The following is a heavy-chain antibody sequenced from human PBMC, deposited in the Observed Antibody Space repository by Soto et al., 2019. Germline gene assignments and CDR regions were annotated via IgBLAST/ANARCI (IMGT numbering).Heavy chain of an antibody. V-gene: IGHV1-69*02. D-gene: IGHD3-10*01. CDR3: ATSYGSGSRPFDN. Sequence: QVPLVQSGAEVKKPGSSVRVSCKASGDTFNFYTIHWVRQAPGQGLEWLGRIIPMVGMSNYAQRFQGRVTMIADKSTSTVYMQLSSLRSEDTALYYCATSYGSGSRPFDNWGHVTLVSVSS. CDR1: GDTFNFYT. CDR2: IIPMVGMS. J-gene: IGHJ5*01.